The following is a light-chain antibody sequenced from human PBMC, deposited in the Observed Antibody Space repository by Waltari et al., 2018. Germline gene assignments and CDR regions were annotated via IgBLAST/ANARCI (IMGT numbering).Light chain of an antibody. J-gene: IGKJ1*01. CDR2: RTS. V-gene: IGKV1-16*01. CDR3: QQCYSYPPWT. Sequence: DIQMTQSPSSLSASVGDTVTITCQASQGIGNNLNWYQQKPGKAPKLLIYRTSTLQSGIPSRFSGSGSGTDFTLTISSLQPEDFATYYCQQCYSYPPWTFGQGTKVEIK. CDR1: QGIGNN.